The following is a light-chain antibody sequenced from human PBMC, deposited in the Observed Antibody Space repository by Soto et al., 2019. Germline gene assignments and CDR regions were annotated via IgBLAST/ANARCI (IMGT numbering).Light chain of an antibody. Sequence: QSVLTQPPSASGNPGQRLTISCSGSTSNILRNYVYWYRQLPGTAPRLLISMNDQRPSGVPDRFSGSKSGTSASLVISGLRSEDEADYYCASWDDSLSGYVFGTGTKVTVL. V-gene: IGLV1-47*01. CDR3: ASWDDSLSGYV. J-gene: IGLJ1*01. CDR1: TSNILRNY. CDR2: MND.